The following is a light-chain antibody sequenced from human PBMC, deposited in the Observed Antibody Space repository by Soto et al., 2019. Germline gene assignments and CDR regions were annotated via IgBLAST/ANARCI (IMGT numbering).Light chain of an antibody. V-gene: IGKV3-11*01. CDR2: DAS. CDR1: QSVSSY. Sequence: EIVLTQSPATLSLSPGERATLSCRASQSVSSYLACYQQKPGQAPRLLIYDASNRATGIPARFSGSGSGTDFTLTISSLEPEDFAVYYCQQRRNWPPTFGGGTKVEIK. J-gene: IGKJ4*01. CDR3: QQRRNWPPT.